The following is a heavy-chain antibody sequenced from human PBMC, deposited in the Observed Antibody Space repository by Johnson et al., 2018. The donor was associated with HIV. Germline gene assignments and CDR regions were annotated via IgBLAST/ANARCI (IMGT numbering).Heavy chain of an antibody. D-gene: IGHD6-13*01. CDR1: GFTFSSYG. J-gene: IGHJ3*02. Sequence: QVQLVESGGGVVQPGRSLRLSCAASGFTFSSYGMHWVRQAPGKGLEWVAVIWYDGSNKYYADSVKGRFTISSDNSKNTLYLQMNSLRAEDTAVYYCAKDSSSWYGGAFDIWGQGTMVTVSS. V-gene: IGHV3-33*06. CDR2: IWYDGSNK. CDR3: AKDSSSWYGGAFDI.